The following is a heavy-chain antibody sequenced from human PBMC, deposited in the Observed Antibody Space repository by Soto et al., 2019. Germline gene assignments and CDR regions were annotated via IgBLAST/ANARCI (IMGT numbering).Heavy chain of an antibody. CDR3: ARGDQDDAFDV. V-gene: IGHV4-30-2*06. D-gene: IGHD2-2*01. CDR2: IYHSGTT. CDR1: GDSISSGIYS. Sequence: QVQLQESGSGLVRPSQTLSLTCTVSGDSISSGIYSWTWIRQSPGKGLEWIAYIYHSGTTYYNPSLKTRATILVDTSKAQCSLRLTSVTAADTAVYYCARGDQDDAFDVWGQGTMVTVSS. J-gene: IGHJ3*01.